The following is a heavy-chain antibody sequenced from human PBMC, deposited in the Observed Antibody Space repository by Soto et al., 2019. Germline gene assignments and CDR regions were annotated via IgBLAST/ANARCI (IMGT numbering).Heavy chain of an antibody. CDR1: GFTFRIFD. D-gene: IGHD2-21*02. CDR2: FGRVGDR. V-gene: IGHV3-13*01. CDR3: ARRYCFAGDCPGIGFDY. J-gene: IGHJ4*02. Sequence: PGGSLRLSCAASGFTFRIFDMHWVRQATGEGLEWVSGFGRVGDRYYSDSVKGRFTVSRDDVNNFLYLQMNSLTAGDSAVYYCARRYCFAGDCPGIGFDYWGQGILVTVSS.